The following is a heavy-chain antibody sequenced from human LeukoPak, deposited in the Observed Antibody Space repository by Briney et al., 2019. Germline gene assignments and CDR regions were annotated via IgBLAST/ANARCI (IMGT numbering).Heavy chain of an antibody. V-gene: IGHV4-39*07. Sequence: PSETLSLTCTVSGGSISSSSYYWGWIRQPPGKGLEWIGSIYYSGSTYYNPSLKSRVTMSVDTSKNQFSLKLSSVTAADTAVYYCARVSYYDSSLDYWGQGTLVTVSS. CDR1: GGSISSSSYY. D-gene: IGHD3-22*01. J-gene: IGHJ4*02. CDR2: IYYSGST. CDR3: ARVSYYDSSLDY.